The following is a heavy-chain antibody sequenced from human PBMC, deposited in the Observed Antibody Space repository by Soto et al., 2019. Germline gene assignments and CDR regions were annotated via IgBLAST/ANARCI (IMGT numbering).Heavy chain of an antibody. Sequence: GGSLRLSCAASGFNFRNYAMNWVRQAPGKGLEWVSAISNGGTNTYYADSVKGRFTTSRDNSKSTLYLRMNSLRAEDTAVYYCAKDRVLPAGIWSGLDFWGQGALVTVSS. CDR1: GFNFRNYA. CDR2: ISNGGTNT. CDR3: AKDRVLPAGIWSGLDF. J-gene: IGHJ4*02. V-gene: IGHV3-23*01. D-gene: IGHD2-2*02.